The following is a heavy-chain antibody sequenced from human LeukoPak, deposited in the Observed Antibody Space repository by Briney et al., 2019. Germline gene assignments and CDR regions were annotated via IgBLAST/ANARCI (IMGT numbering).Heavy chain of an antibody. Sequence: GGSLRLSCAASGFTFSSYTMNWVRQAPGKGLEWVSSISSSSSYVYYADSVKGRFTISRDNAKNSLHLQMNSLRAEDTAVYYCARKLWFGEPCCYFDYWGQGTLVTVSS. CDR2: ISSSSSYV. D-gene: IGHD3-10*01. V-gene: IGHV3-21*01. CDR1: GFTFSSYT. CDR3: ARKLWFGEPCCYFDY. J-gene: IGHJ4*02.